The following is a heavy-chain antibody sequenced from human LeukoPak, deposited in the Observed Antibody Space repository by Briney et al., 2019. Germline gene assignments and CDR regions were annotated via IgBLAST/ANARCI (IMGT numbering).Heavy chain of an antibody. D-gene: IGHD6-6*01. CDR1: GYTFTSYG. J-gene: IGHJ6*02. CDR3: ARDCPYSSSSLSYYYYGMDV. Sequence: ASVKVSCKASGYTFTSYGISWVRQAPGQGLEWMGWISAYNGNTNYAQKLQGRVTMTTDTSTSTAYMELRSLRSDDTAAYYCARDCPYSSSSLSYYYYGMDVWGQGTTVTVSS. CDR2: ISAYNGNT. V-gene: IGHV1-18*01.